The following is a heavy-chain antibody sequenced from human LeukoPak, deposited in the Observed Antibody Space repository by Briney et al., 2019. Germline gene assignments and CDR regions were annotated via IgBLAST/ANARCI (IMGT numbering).Heavy chain of an antibody. J-gene: IGHJ4*02. CDR3: AKPKDNSLYCFDY. Sequence: GESLKISCAASAFTFRSYAMSWVRQAGGKGLEWVSAISGSGGSTYYADSVKGRFTISRDNSKNTLYLQMSSLRAEDTAVYYCAKPKDNSLYCFDYWGQGTLVTVSS. D-gene: IGHD1-20*01. CDR1: AFTFRSYA. V-gene: IGHV3-23*01. CDR2: ISGSGGST.